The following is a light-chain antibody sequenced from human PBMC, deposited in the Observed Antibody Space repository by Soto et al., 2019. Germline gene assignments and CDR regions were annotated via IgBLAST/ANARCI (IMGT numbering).Light chain of an antibody. Sequence: EIVMTQSPATLSVSPVGRATLSCMASQSISDTLAWYQQKPGQAPRLLIYGASTRATGIPARFSGSGSGTEFTLTISSLQSEDFAVYYCQQYNDWPLTFGGGTKVDIK. J-gene: IGKJ4*01. CDR3: QQYNDWPLT. CDR1: QSISDT. V-gene: IGKV3-15*01. CDR2: GAS.